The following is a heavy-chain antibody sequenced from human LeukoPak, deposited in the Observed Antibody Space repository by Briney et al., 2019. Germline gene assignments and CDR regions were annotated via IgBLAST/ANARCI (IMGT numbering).Heavy chain of an antibody. V-gene: IGHV3-30-3*01. Sequence: GGSLRLSCAASGFTFSSYAMHWVRQAPGKGLEWMAVISYDGSNKYYADSVKGRFTISRDNSKNTLYLQMNSLRAEDTAVYYWARSDSSGYDWFDYWGQGTLVTVSS. D-gene: IGHD3-22*01. CDR2: ISYDGSNK. CDR3: ARSDSSGYDWFDY. CDR1: GFTFSSYA. J-gene: IGHJ4*02.